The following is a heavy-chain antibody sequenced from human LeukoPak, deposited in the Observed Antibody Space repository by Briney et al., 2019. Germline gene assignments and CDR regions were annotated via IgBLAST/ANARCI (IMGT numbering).Heavy chain of an antibody. Sequence: GASVKVSCKVSGYTLTELSMHWVRQAPGKGLEWMGSFDPEDGETIYAQKFQGRVTMTEDTSTDTACMELSSLRSEDTAIYYCATDLTCSSTSCYVDYWGQGTLVTVSS. CDR2: FDPEDGET. CDR1: GYTLTELS. D-gene: IGHD2-2*01. CDR3: ATDLTCSSTSCYVDY. J-gene: IGHJ4*02. V-gene: IGHV1-24*01.